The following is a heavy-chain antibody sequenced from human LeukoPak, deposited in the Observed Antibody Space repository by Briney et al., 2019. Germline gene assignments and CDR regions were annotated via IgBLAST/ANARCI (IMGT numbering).Heavy chain of an antibody. CDR2: ISGSGGST. Sequence: PGGSLRLSCVGFGFTFRSHGMNWVRQAPGKGLEWVSAISGSGGSTYYADSVKGQFAISRDNSKNTLYLQMNSLRAEDTAVYYCANLGYDFWSGSTPDWFDPWGQGTLVTVSS. CDR3: ANLGYDFWSGSTPDWFDP. CDR1: GFTFRSHG. D-gene: IGHD3-3*01. V-gene: IGHV3-23*01. J-gene: IGHJ5*02.